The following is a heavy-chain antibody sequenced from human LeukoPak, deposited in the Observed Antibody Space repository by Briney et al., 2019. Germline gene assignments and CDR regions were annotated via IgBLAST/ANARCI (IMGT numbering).Heavy chain of an antibody. CDR3: ARLYSGYDFVDY. CDR2: IYYSGST. D-gene: IGHD5-12*01. Sequence: PSQTLSLTCTVSGGSISSGDYYWSWIRQPPGKGLEWIGSIYYSGSTYCNPSLKSRVTISVDTSKNQFSLKLSSVTAADTAVYYCARLYSGYDFVDYWGQGTLVTVSS. CDR1: GGSISSGDYY. V-gene: IGHV4-39*07. J-gene: IGHJ4*02.